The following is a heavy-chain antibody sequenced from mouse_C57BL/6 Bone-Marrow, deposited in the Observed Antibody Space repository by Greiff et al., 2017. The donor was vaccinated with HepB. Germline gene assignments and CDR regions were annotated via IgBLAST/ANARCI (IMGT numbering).Heavy chain of an antibody. V-gene: IGHV5-12*01. J-gene: IGHJ3*01. CDR2: ISNGGGST. D-gene: IGHD2-2*01. Sequence: EVMLVESGGGLVQPGGSLKLSCAASGFTFSDYYMYWVRQTPEKRLEWVAYISNGGGSTYYPDTVKGRFTISRDNAKNTLYLQMSRLKSEDTAMYYCARPYYGLAGFAYWGQGTLVTVSA. CDR1: GFTFSDYY. CDR3: ARPYYGLAGFAY.